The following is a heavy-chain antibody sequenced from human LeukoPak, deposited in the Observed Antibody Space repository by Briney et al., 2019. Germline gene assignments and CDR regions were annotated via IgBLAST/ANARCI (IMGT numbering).Heavy chain of an antibody. CDR1: GGSISSYY. D-gene: IGHD6-13*01. Sequence: PSETLSLTCTVSGGSISSYYWSWLRQPAGKGLEWIGRIYTSGSTNYNPSLKSRVTISVDTSKNQFSLKLSSVTAADTAVYYCARDSSWYYYPPWFDPWGQGTLVTVSS. J-gene: IGHJ5*02. CDR3: ARDSSWYYYPPWFDP. V-gene: IGHV4-4*07. CDR2: IYTSGST.